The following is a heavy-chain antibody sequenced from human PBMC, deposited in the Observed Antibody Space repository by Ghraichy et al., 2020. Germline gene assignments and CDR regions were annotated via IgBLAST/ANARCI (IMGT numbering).Heavy chain of an antibody. CDR1: GFTFSSYW. V-gene: IGHV3-74*01. CDR2: INSDGSST. CDR3: ARFNGGFGEPKPGY. J-gene: IGHJ4*02. D-gene: IGHD3-10*01. Sequence: GGSLRLSCAASGFTFSSYWMHWVRQAPGKGLVWVSRINSDGSSTSYADSVKGRFTISRDNAKNTLYLQMNSLRAEDTAVYYCARFNGGFGEPKPGYWGQGTLVTVSS.